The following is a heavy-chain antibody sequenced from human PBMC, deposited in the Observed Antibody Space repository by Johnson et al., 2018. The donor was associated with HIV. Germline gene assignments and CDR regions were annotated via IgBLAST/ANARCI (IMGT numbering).Heavy chain of an antibody. J-gene: IGHJ3*02. D-gene: IGHD3-22*01. V-gene: IGHV3-NL1*01. CDR3: AKERKMIEGDDDAFDI. CDR2: IYSGGST. CDR1: GFTFDDYA. Sequence: QMQLVESGGGLVQPGRSLRLSCAASGFTFDDYAMHWVRQAPGKGLEWVSVIYSGGSTYYADSVKGRFTISRDNSKNTLYLQMNSLRAEDTAVDYCAKERKMIEGDDDAFDIWGQGTMDTVSS.